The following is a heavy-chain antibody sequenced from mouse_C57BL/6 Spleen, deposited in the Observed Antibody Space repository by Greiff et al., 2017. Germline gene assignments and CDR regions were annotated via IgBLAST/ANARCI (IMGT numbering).Heavy chain of an antibody. CDR1: GYTFTSYG. Sequence: VQLVESGAELARPGASVKLSCKASGYTFTSYGISWVKQRTGQGLEWIGEIYPRSGNTYYNEKFKGKATLTADKSSSTAYMELRSLTSEDSAVYFCARGGYDYDGVAMDYWGQGTSVTVSS. CDR2: IYPRSGNT. D-gene: IGHD2-4*01. V-gene: IGHV1-81*01. J-gene: IGHJ4*01. CDR3: ARGGYDYDGVAMDY.